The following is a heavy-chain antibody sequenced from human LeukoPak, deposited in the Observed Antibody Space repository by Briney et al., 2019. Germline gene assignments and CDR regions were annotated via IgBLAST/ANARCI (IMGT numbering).Heavy chain of an antibody. CDR2: ISGSGGST. D-gene: IGHD5-12*01. CDR1: GFTFSSYA. Sequence: GGSLRLSCAASGFTFSSYAMSWVRQAPGKGLEWVSAISGSGGSTYYADPVKGRFTISRDNSKNTLYLQMNSLRAEDTAVYYCAKGDAGYRSPIDYWGQGTLVTVSS. V-gene: IGHV3-23*01. CDR3: AKGDAGYRSPIDY. J-gene: IGHJ4*02.